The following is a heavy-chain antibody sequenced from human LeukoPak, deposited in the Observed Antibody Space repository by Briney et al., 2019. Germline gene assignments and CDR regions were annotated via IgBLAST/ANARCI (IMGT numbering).Heavy chain of an antibody. V-gene: IGHV4-39*01. CDR3: ARHKYSSGWPPEGAFDI. D-gene: IGHD6-19*01. J-gene: IGHJ3*02. CDR1: GGSITTNVYY. CDR2: MHYSGDR. Sequence: PSETLSLTCSVSGGSITTNVYYWVWIRQPPGKGLEWIGSMHYSGDRYYTPTLKGRVTIFADRSKNQFSLKLSSATAADTAVYYCARHKYSSGWPPEGAFDIWGQGTMVTVSS.